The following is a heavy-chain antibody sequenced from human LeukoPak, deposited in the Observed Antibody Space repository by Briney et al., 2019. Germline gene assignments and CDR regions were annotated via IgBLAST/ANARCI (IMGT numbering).Heavy chain of an antibody. CDR2: ISGDGGST. V-gene: IGHV3-43*02. Sequence: PGGSLRLSCAASGFTFDDYAMHWVRHAPGKGLEWVSLISGDGGSTYYADSVKGRFTISRDNSKNSLYLQMNSLRTEDTALYYCAKLGIYGSGSYYFDYWGQGTLVTVSS. J-gene: IGHJ4*02. CDR3: AKLGIYGSGSYYFDY. D-gene: IGHD3-10*01. CDR1: GFTFDDYA.